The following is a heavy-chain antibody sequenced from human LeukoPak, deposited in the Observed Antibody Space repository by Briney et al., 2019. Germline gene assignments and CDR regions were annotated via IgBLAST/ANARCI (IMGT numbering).Heavy chain of an antibody. J-gene: IGHJ4*02. D-gene: IGHD2-2*01. CDR2: FDPEDGET. V-gene: IGHV1-24*01. CDR3: ARDKWGYCSSTSCQAMDY. CDR1: GYTLTELS. Sequence: ASVKVSCKVSGYTLTELSMHWVRQAPGKGLEWMGGFDPEDGETIYAQKFQGRVTMTEDTSTDTAYMELSSLRSEDTAVYYCARDKWGYCSSTSCQAMDYWGQGTLVTVSS.